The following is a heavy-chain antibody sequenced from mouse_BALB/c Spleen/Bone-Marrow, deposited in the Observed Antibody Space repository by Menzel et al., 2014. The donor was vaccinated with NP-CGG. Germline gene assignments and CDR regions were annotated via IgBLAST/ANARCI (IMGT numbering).Heavy chain of an antibody. J-gene: IGHJ1*01. CDR3: TRFGSSYDWYFDV. V-gene: IGHV1-5*01. CDR1: GYSFTNYW. D-gene: IGHD1-1*01. Sequence: EVQLQQSGTVLARPGASVKMSCKASGYSFTNYWLHWVEQRPGQGLEWIGAIYPGNSDTSYNQKFKGKAKLTAVTSASTAYMELSSLTNEDSAVYYCTRFGSSYDWYFDVWGAGTTVTVSS. CDR2: IYPGNSDT.